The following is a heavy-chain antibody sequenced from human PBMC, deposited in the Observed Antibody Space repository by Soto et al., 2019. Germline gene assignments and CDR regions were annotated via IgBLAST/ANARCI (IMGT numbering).Heavy chain of an antibody. J-gene: IGHJ4*02. CDR3: AKAYFVWSSEQPYYFDY. CDR1: GFTFGNYA. CDR2: ISGSGGRS. Sequence: VQLLDSGGGLVQPGGSLRLSCAASGFTFGNYAMTWVRQGPGKGLGWVSGISGSGGRSYYADSVKGRFTISRDNSKSTLYLQMNSLRAEDTAVYYCAKAYFVWSSEQPYYFDYWGQGTLVTVSS. V-gene: IGHV3-23*01. D-gene: IGHD3-16*01.